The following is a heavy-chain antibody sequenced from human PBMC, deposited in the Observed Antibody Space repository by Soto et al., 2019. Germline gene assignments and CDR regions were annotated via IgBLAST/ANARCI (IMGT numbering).Heavy chain of an antibody. J-gene: IGHJ4*02. CDR3: AKDPNSSGYYGDRFDY. CDR2: ISGSGGST. V-gene: IGHV3-23*01. CDR1: GFTFSSYA. D-gene: IGHD3-22*01. Sequence: GGSLRLSCAASGFTFSSYAMSWVRQAPGKGLEWVSAISGSGGSTYYADSVKGRFTISRDNSKNTLYLQMNSLRAEDTAVYYCAKDPNSSGYYGDRFDYWGQGTLVTVSS.